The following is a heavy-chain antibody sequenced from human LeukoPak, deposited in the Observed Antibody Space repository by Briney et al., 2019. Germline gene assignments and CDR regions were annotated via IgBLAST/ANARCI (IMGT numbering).Heavy chain of an antibody. J-gene: IGHJ4*02. V-gene: IGHV3-30*04. CDR3: ARDRSSWRDFDY. CDR2: VISDGSGE. Sequence: GGSLRLSCAASGFTFSSYAMHWVRQAPGKGLGWVAMVISDGSGEYYADSVKGRFTISRDNSKNTLYLQMNSLRPEDTAVYYCARDRSSWRDFDYWGQGTLVTVSS. D-gene: IGHD1-26*01. CDR1: GFTFSSYA.